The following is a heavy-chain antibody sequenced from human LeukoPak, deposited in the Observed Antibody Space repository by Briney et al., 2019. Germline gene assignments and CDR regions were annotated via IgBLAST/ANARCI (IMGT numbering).Heavy chain of an antibody. CDR3: TKGYCSSTSCPQDYYYYYYMDV. V-gene: IGHV3-30*04. Sequence: GRSLRLSCAASGFTFSSYAMHWVRQAPGKGLEWVAVISYDGSNKYYADSVKGRFTISRDNSKNTLYLQMNSLRAEDAAVYYCTKGYCSSTSCPQDYYYYYYMDVWGKGTTVTISS. CDR2: ISYDGSNK. D-gene: IGHD2-2*01. J-gene: IGHJ6*03. CDR1: GFTFSSYA.